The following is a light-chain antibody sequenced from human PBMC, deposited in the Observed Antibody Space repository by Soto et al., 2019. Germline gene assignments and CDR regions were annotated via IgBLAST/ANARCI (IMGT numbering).Light chain of an antibody. J-gene: IGLJ2*01. CDR3: NSYAGTNNLV. CDR2: EVT. V-gene: IGLV2-8*01. CDR1: RSDVGAYNY. Sequence: QPALTQPPSASGAPRQAVPLSCTGTRSDVGAYNYVSWYQQHPGEVPKLLIYEVTQRPSGVPDRFSGSKSGNTASLTVSGLRAEDEADYYCNSYAGTNNLVFGGGTK.